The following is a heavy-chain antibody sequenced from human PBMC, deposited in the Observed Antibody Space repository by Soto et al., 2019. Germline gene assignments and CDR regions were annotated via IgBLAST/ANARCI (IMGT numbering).Heavy chain of an antibody. J-gene: IGHJ4*02. CDR3: ARGGVGGEVVVAVHFDF. CDR1: GFTFSSYA. V-gene: IGHV3-64*01. Sequence: EVQLVESGGGLVQPGGSLRLSCAASGFTFSSYAMYWVRQAPGKGLEYVSAISSNGENTYYANSVKGRFTISRDNSTNTLYLQMGSLRAEDMAVYYCARGGVGGEVVVAVHFDFWGQGTLVTVSS. CDR2: ISSNGENT. D-gene: IGHD2-15*01.